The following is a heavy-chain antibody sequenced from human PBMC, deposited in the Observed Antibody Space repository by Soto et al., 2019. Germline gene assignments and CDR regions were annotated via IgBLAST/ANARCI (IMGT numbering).Heavy chain of an antibody. J-gene: IGHJ4*02. CDR2: ISYAGTNK. CDR1: GFSFSVYG. CDR3: AKDSRKTSSWFQFDS. Sequence: QVQLVESGGGGVQPGTSLRLSCTASGFSFSVYGMHWVRQAPGKGLEWVAVISYAGTNKYYADSVKGRFTISRDNSKNTVYLQMNSLRPEDTGVYYCAKDSRKTSSWFQFDSWGQGVLVTVSS. D-gene: IGHD6-19*01. V-gene: IGHV3-30*18.